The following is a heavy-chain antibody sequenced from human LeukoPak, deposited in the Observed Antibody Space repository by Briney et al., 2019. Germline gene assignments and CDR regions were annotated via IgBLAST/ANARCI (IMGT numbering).Heavy chain of an antibody. Sequence: GGSPRLSCAASGFTFRDYHIHWVRQAPGKGLEWVPSISSSAGYMYYADSVKGRFTISRDNAKNSLYLQMNSLRAEDTAVYYCARGPWDYYDSSNYRTFDYWGQGTLVTVSS. CDR3: ARGPWDYYDSSNYRTFDY. D-gene: IGHD3-22*01. CDR2: ISSSAGYM. CDR1: GFTFRDYH. J-gene: IGHJ4*02. V-gene: IGHV3-21*01.